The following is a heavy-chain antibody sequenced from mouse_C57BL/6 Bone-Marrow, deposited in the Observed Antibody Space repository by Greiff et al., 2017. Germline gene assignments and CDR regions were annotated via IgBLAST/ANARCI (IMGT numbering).Heavy chain of an antibody. V-gene: IGHV1-69*01. CDR3: AREGLTFYYFDY. Sequence: QVQLQQPGAELVMPGASVKLSCKASGYTFTSYWMHWVKQRPGQGLEWIGEIDPSDSYTNYNQKFKGKSTLTVDKSSSTAYMQLSSLTSEDSAVYYCAREGLTFYYFDYWGQGTTLTVSS. CDR1: GYTFTSYW. D-gene: IGHD3-1*01. CDR2: IDPSDSYT. J-gene: IGHJ2*01.